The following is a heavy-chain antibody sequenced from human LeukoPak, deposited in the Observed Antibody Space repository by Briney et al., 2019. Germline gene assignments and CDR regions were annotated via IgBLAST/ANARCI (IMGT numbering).Heavy chain of an antibody. J-gene: IGHJ4*02. Sequence: GGSLRLSCAASGFTFSDYYMSWIRQAPGKGLEWVSYISSSGSTIYYADSVKGRFTISRDNAKNSLYLQMNSLRAEDTAVYYCARVPVTYYYDSSGSAPDYWGQGTLVTVSS. CDR2: ISSSGSTI. CDR1: GFTFSDYY. D-gene: IGHD3-22*01. CDR3: ARVPVTYYYDSSGSAPDY. V-gene: IGHV3-11*01.